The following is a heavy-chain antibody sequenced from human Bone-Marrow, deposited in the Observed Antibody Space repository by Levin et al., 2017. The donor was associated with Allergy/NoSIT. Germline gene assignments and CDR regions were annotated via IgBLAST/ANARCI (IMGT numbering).Heavy chain of an antibody. J-gene: IGHJ5*01. Sequence: KVSCKGSGYNFTTSWIGWVRQLPGEGLEWMGIIYPSDSDTRYSPSFRGQVTMSVDKSINTAYLQWSRLKASDSAIYWCTRQAAGGNYGDSWGQGTLVTVSS. V-gene: IGHV5-51*01. D-gene: IGHD4-23*01. CDR1: GYNFTTSW. CDR2: IYPSDSDT. CDR3: TRQAAGGNYGDS.